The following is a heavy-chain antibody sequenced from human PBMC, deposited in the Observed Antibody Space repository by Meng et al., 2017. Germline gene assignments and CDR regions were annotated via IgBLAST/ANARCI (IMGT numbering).Heavy chain of an antibody. CDR3: VRGSSYNYGFDY. J-gene: IGHJ4*02. V-gene: IGHV3-13*01. CDR1: GFTFSTND. D-gene: IGHD5-18*01. Sequence: EGLEVGSGGGLVRRWGALCCSVSASGFTFSTNDRPWHPQATGKGWEWVTAIGSDSETYYPGVVKRRFTISREDAKNSLYLQMNNLRAGDTTVYYCVRGSSYNYGFDYWGQGTLVTVSS. CDR2: IGSDSET.